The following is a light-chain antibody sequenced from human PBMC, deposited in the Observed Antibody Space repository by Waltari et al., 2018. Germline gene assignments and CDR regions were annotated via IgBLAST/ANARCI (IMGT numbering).Light chain of an antibody. CDR2: DAS. CDR1: QSVSTY. J-gene: IGKJ4*01. V-gene: IGKV3-11*01. Sequence: EIVLTQSPAPLSLSPGERATTSCRSSQSVSTYLAWYQQKPGQAPRLLISDASNRATDIPARFSGSGSGTDFTLTISSLEPGDFAVYYCQQRSSWPLTFGGGTKVEIK. CDR3: QQRSSWPLT.